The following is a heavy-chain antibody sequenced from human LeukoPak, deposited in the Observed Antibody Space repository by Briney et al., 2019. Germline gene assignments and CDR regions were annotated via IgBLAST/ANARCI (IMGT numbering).Heavy chain of an antibody. J-gene: IGHJ5*02. D-gene: IGHD3-10*01. Sequence: GGSLRLSCAASRFTVSNNYMSWIRQAPGKRLEWVSYISSSSSYTNYADSVKGRFTISRDNAKNSLYLQKNSLRAEDTAVYYCARPLIGSVRGVVNWFDLWGQGTLVTVSS. CDR3: ARPLIGSVRGVVNWFDL. CDR1: RFTVSNNY. V-gene: IGHV3-11*03. CDR2: ISSSSSYT.